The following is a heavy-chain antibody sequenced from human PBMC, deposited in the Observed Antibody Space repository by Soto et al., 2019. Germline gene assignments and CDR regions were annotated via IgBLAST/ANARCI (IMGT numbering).Heavy chain of an antibody. V-gene: IGHV3-33*01. J-gene: IGHJ4*02. CDR3: ARDGARIDSSGKFDY. CDR1: GFKFTDYG. CDR2: SWFDGSIA. D-gene: IGHD3-22*01. Sequence: QVQLVESGGGVVQPGRSLRLSCVASGFKFTDYGLNWVRQTPGKGLEWVAISWFDGSIAYYAESVKGRFTISRDDSRNTVYLHMNRLRGEDTAMYYCARDGARIDSSGKFDYWGQGTQVTVSS.